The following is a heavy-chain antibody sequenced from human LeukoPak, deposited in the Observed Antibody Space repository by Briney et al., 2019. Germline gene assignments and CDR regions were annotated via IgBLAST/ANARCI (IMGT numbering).Heavy chain of an antibody. CDR1: GGSISSYY. CDR2: IYYSGST. Sequence: TETLSLTCTVSGGSISSYYWSWIRQPPGRGLEWIGYIYYSGSTNYNPSLKSRVTISVDTSKNQFSLKLSSVTAADTAVYYCARGPLWFGELPDDYWGQGTLVTVSS. J-gene: IGHJ4*02. CDR3: ARGPLWFGELPDDY. D-gene: IGHD3-10*01. V-gene: IGHV4-59*01.